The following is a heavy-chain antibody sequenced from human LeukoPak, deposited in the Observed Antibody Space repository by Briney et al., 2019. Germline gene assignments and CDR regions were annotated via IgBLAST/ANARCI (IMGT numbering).Heavy chain of an antibody. J-gene: IGHJ4*02. CDR1: GVAFRGDY. Sequence: SGTLCLTCAVYGVAFRGDYWSGIREPPGKGVEGSGEINYSGSTNYNPSLKSRVTISVDTSKNQFSLKLSSVTAADTAVYYCASYGYCSGGSCYGGAFYWGQGTLVTVSS. D-gene: IGHD2-15*01. V-gene: IGHV4-34*01. CDR2: INYSGST. CDR3: ASYGYCSGGSCYGGAFY.